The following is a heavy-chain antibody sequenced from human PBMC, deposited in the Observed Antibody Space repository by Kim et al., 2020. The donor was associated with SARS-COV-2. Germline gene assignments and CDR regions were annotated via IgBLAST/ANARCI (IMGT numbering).Heavy chain of an antibody. CDR3: SRREAGSNYFDY. CDR2: VYSNGRT. Sequence: SETLSLTCTGSGVSINIYYLSWIRQPAGEGLEWIGRVYSNGRTDYNPSLKSRVTMSMDTSENHFSLKLIAVIAADTAVYYCSRREAGSNYFDYWGLGTL. V-gene: IGHV4-4*07. CDR1: GVSINIYY. D-gene: IGHD3-10*01. J-gene: IGHJ4*01.